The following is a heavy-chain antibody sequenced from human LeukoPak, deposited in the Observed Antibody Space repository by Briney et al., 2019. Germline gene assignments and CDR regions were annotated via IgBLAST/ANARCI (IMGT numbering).Heavy chain of an antibody. J-gene: IGHJ4*02. CDR1: GFTFSSYA. Sequence: PGGSLRLSCAASGFTFSSYAMSWVRQAPGKGLEWVSGIGGGGRSTYYAESVKGRFTISRDNSKNTLYLQMNSLSAEDTAKYHSAKDRTYSSNSFDYWGQGTLVTVSS. CDR2: IGGGGRST. D-gene: IGHD6-13*01. V-gene: IGHV3-23*01. CDR3: AKDRTYSSNSFDY.